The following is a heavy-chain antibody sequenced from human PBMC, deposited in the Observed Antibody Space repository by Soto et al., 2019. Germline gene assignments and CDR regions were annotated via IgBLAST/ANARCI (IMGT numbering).Heavy chain of an antibody. CDR3: ARVVGYCSSTSCLGHSIYYYYYMDV. CDR2: IYYSGST. V-gene: IGHV4-39*01. Sequence: SETLSLTCTVSGGSISSSSYYWGWIRQPPGKGLEWIGSIYYSGSTYYNPSLKSRVTISVDTSKNQFSLKLSSVTAADTAVYYCARVVGYCSSTSCLGHSIYYYYYMDVWGKGTTVTVSS. J-gene: IGHJ6*03. D-gene: IGHD2-2*01. CDR1: GGSISSSSYY.